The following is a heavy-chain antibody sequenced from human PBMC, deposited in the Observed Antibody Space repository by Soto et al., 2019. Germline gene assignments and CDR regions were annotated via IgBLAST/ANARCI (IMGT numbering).Heavy chain of an antibody. V-gene: IGHV4-59*01. CDR2: IYYSGST. CDR1: GGSISSYY. J-gene: IGHJ5*02. CDR3: ARAHSSSWTGSGEWFDP. Sequence: SETLSLTCTVSGGSISSYYWSWIRQPPGKGLEWIGYIYYSGSTNYNPSLKSRVTISVDTSKNQFSLKLSSVTAADTAVYYCARAHSSSWTGSGEWFDPWGQGTLVTVSS. D-gene: IGHD6-13*01.